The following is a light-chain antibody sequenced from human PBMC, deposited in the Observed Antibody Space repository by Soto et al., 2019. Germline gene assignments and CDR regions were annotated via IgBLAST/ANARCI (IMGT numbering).Light chain of an antibody. V-gene: IGLV2-14*01. J-gene: IGLJ2*01. Sequence: QSALTQPASVSGSPGQSITISCTGTSSDVGDYNYASWYQQHPGKAPKLMIYEVSHRLSGVSNRVSGSKSGYTASLTISGLQDEDEADYYCSSYISNSIVVFGGGTKLTVL. CDR3: SSYISNSIVV. CDR2: EVS. CDR1: SSDVGDYNY.